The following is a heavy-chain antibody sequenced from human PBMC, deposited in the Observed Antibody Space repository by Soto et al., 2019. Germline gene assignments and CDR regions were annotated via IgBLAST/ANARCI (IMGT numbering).Heavy chain of an antibody. J-gene: IGHJ4*02. CDR1: GGSISSNNW. Sequence: SETLSLTFAVSGGSISSNNWWSWVRQPPGKGLEWIGEIYHSGSTNYNPSLKSRVTISVDKSKNQFSLKLSSVTAADTAVYYCARVAAAGTYFDYWGQGTLVTVS. V-gene: IGHV4-4*02. CDR3: ARVAAAGTYFDY. CDR2: IYHSGST. D-gene: IGHD6-13*01.